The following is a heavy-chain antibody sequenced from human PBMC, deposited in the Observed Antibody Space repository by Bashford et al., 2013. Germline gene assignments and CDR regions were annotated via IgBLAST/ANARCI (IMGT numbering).Heavy chain of an antibody. D-gene: IGHD6-19*01. V-gene: IGHV5-51*01. J-gene: IGHJ2*01. Sequence: GRQMPGKGLEWMGFIYPGDSDIRYSPSFQGRVTFSADKSISTAYLQWSSLKASDTAMYYCARQPYSGWDRYFDLWGRGTLVTVSS. CDR3: ARQPYSGWDRYFDL. CDR2: IYPGDSDI.